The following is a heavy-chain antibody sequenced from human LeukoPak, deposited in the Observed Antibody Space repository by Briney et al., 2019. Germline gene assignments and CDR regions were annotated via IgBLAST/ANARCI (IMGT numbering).Heavy chain of an antibody. J-gene: IGHJ4*02. V-gene: IGHV3-9*03. Sequence: GGSLRLSCAASGFTFDDYAMHWVRQAPGKGLEWVSGISLNSGSIGDADSVKGRFTISRDNAKNSLYLQMNSLRAEDMALYYCAKASRRGSWYVYFDYWGQGSLVSASA. CDR1: GFTFDDYA. CDR2: ISLNSGSI. D-gene: IGHD6-13*01. CDR3: AKASRRGSWYVYFDY.